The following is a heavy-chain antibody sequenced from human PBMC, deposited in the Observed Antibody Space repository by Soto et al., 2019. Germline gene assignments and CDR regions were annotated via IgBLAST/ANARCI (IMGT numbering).Heavy chain of an antibody. Sequence: ASVKVSCKASGFTFTSSAVQWVRQARGQRLEWIGWIVVGSGNTNYAQEFQERVTITRDMSTSTAYMELSSLRSEDTAVYYCAAESPNIVGGFDYWGEGTLVTVSS. CDR2: IVVGSGNT. D-gene: IGHD1-26*01. CDR3: AAESPNIVGGFDY. J-gene: IGHJ4*02. CDR1: GFTFTSSA. V-gene: IGHV1-58*01.